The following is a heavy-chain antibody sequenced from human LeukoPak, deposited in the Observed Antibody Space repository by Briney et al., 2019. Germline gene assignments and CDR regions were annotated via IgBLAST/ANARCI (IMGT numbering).Heavy chain of an antibody. CDR1: GYTLTELS. CDR2: FDPEDGET. CDR3: AGLPRYYDSSGYYFDY. V-gene: IGHV1-24*01. J-gene: IGHJ4*02. Sequence: ASVKASCKVSGYTLTELSMHWVRQAPGKGLEWMGGFDPEDGETIYAQKFQGRVTMTEDTSTDTAYMELSSLRSEDTAVYYCAGLPRYYDSSGYYFDYWGQGTLVTVSS. D-gene: IGHD3-22*01.